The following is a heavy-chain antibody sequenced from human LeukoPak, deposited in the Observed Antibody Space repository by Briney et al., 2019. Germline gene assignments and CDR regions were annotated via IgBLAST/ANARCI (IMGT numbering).Heavy chain of an antibody. J-gene: IGHJ4*02. CDR1: GGSISSTNW. V-gene: IGHV4-4*02. CDR2: ISLTGGT. Sequence: PSETLSLTCGVSGGSISSTNWWSWVRQPPGQGLEWIGEISLTGGTNYNPSLNGRVTMSLDKSRNQLSLSLTSVTAADTAIYYCSRESGAFCPFGYWGQGTLVIVPP. D-gene: IGHD1-26*01. CDR3: SRESGAFCPFGY.